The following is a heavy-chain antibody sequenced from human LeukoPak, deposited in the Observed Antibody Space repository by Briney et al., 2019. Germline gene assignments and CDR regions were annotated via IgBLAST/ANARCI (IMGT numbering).Heavy chain of an antibody. J-gene: IGHJ4*02. V-gene: IGHV4-59*01. CDR2: IYYSGST. Sequence: PSETLSLTCTVSGGSISSYYWSWIRQPPGKGLEWIGYIYYSGSTNYNPSLKSRVTISVDTSKNQFSLKLSSVTAADTAVYYCAANLYDFWSGYFDYWGQGTLVTVSS. D-gene: IGHD3-3*01. CDR3: AANLYDFWSGYFDY. CDR1: GGSISSYY.